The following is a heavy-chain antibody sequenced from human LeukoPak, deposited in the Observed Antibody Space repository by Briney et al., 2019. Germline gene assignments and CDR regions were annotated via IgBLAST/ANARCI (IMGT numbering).Heavy chain of an antibody. D-gene: IGHD6-19*01. CDR2: ISWNSGSI. Sequence: GGSLRLSCAASGFTFDDYAMHWVRQAPGKGLEWVSGISWNSGSIGYAESVKGRFTISRDNAKNSLYLQMNSLRAEDTALYYCAKGRVATHQWLVVDYWGQGTLVTVSS. CDR3: AKGRVATHQWLVVDY. V-gene: IGHV3-9*01. CDR1: GFTFDDYA. J-gene: IGHJ4*02.